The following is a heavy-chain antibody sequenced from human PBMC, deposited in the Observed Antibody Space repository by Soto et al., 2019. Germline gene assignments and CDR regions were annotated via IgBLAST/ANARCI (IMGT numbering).Heavy chain of an antibody. CDR1: GFTFSSYG. D-gene: IGHD3-22*01. CDR3: ARFDYYDIYYFDY. CDR2: IWYDGSNK. Sequence: GGSLRLSCAASGFTFSSYGMHWVRQAPGKGLEWVAVIWYDGSNKYYADSVKGRFTISRDNSKNTLYLQMNSLRAEETAVYYCARFDYYDIYYFDYWGQGTLVTVSS. V-gene: IGHV3-33*01. J-gene: IGHJ4*02.